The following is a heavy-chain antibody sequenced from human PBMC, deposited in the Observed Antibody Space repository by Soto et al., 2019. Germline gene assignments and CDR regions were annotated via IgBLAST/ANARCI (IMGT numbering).Heavy chain of an antibody. CDR1: GYTFTGYY. D-gene: IGHD6-13*01. CDR2: INPNSGGT. J-gene: IGHJ4*02. V-gene: IGHV1-2*02. CDR3: ARVRPGVTLDSSWYYFDY. Sequence: ASVKVSCKASGYTFTGYYMHWVRQAPGQGLEWMGWINPNSGGTNYAQKFQGRVTMTRDTSISTAYMELSRLRSDDTAVYYCARVRPGVTLDSSWYYFDYWGQGTLVTVSS.